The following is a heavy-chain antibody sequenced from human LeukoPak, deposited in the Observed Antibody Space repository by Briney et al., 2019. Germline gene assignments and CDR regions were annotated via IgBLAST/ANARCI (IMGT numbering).Heavy chain of an antibody. D-gene: IGHD3-3*01. CDR3: ASGTVFGVISPQYFHY. CDR2: VFYGGMT. V-gene: IGHV4-59*11. CDR1: AGSISTPY. Sequence: SETLSLTCSVSAGSISTPYWHWIRQSPGKGLEWIGFVFYGGMTNYNPSLRGRVTISLDTSKSQFSLSLTSVTAADRAVYYCASGTVFGVISPQYFHYWGQGTRVTVSS. J-gene: IGHJ4*02.